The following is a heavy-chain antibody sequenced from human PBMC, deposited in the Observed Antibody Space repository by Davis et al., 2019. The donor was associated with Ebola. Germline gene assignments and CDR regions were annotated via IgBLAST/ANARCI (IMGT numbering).Heavy chain of an antibody. CDR1: GFTFRSYG. D-gene: IGHD3-3*01. V-gene: IGHV3-30*18. CDR2: ISYDGSNK. CDR3: AKGSVTIFGVAPDYYGMDV. Sequence: GGSLRLSCAASGFTFRSYGMHWVRQAPGKGLAWVAVISYDGSNKYYADSVKGRFTISRDNSKNTLYLQMNSLRAEDTAVYYCAKGSVTIFGVAPDYYGMDVWGKGTTVTVSS. J-gene: IGHJ6*04.